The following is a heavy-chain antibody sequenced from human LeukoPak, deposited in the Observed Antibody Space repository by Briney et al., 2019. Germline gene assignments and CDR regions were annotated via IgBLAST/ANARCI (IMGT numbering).Heavy chain of an antibody. V-gene: IGHV3-7*01. Sequence: AGGSLRLSCAASGFSFSSYWMNWVRQAPGKGLEWVANIKQDGSEEYYVDSLKGRFTISRDNAKNSVYLQMNSLRAEDTAVYYCAKSHLPNSYSGTYYCDYWGQGTQVTVSS. CDR2: IKQDGSEE. J-gene: IGHJ4*02. CDR3: AKSHLPNSYSGTYYCDY. CDR1: GFSFSSYW. D-gene: IGHD1-26*01.